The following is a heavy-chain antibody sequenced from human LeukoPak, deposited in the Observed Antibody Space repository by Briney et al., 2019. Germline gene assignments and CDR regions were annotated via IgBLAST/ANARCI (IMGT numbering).Heavy chain of an antibody. CDR1: GFTFSGYA. J-gene: IGHJ4*02. D-gene: IGHD6-13*01. Sequence: GGSLRLSCAASGFTFSGYAMSWVRQAPGRGLEWVSGISDGATTTYYADSVKGRFTISRDNSKNTLYLQMNSLRAEDTAVYYCARVLEAASFDYWGRGTPVTVSS. CDR2: ISDGATTT. V-gene: IGHV3-23*01. CDR3: ARVLEAASFDY.